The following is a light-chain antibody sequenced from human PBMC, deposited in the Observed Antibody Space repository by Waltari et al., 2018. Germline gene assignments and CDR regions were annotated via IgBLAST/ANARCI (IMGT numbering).Light chain of an antibody. J-gene: IGLJ1*01. CDR2: DVS. CDR1: SSDGGGYNY. V-gene: IGLV2-14*01. CDR3: SSFTSTSGYV. Sequence: QSALTQPASVSGSPGQSITISCTGTSSDGGGYNYVSWYQQHPGKAPKLMIYDVSKRPSGVSNRFSGSKSDNTASLTISGVQAEDEADYYCSSFTSTSGYVFGTGTKVTVL.